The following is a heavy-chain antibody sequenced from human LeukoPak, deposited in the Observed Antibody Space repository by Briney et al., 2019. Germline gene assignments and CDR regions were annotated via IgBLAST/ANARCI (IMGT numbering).Heavy chain of an antibody. Sequence: TGGSLRLSCAASGFTFSDYYMSWIRQAPGKGLEWVSYISSSGSNIYYADSVKGRLTISRDNAKNSLYLQMNSLRAEDTAVYYCARASSGYYYYFDYWGQGTLVTVSS. D-gene: IGHD3-22*01. CDR1: GFTFSDYY. V-gene: IGHV3-11*01. CDR3: ARASSGYYYYFDY. CDR2: ISSSGSNI. J-gene: IGHJ4*02.